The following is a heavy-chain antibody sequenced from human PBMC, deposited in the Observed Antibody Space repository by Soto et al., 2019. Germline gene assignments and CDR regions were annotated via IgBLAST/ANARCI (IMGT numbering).Heavy chain of an antibody. J-gene: IGHJ5*02. CDR2: IYWNDDK. Sequence: QITLKESGPTLVKPTQTLTLTCTFSGFSLSTSGVGVGWIRQPPGKALEWLALIYWNDDKRYSPSLKSKLTHTKDTSKIQVVLTMTNMDPVDTATYYCAHKNNGFDPWGQGTLVTVSS. V-gene: IGHV2-5*01. CDR3: AHKNNGFDP. CDR1: GFSLSTSGVG.